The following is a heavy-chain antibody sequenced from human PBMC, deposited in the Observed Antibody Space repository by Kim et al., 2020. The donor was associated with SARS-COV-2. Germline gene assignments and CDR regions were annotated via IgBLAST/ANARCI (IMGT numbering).Heavy chain of an antibody. D-gene: IGHD2-15*01. CDR1: GFIFSSYW. J-gene: IGHJ5*02. Sequence: GGSLRLSCEASGFIFSSYWMYWVRQTAGKGLVWVSRIDSDGGNPSYADSVKGRFTISRDNAKKTLYLEMSNLRSDDTALYFCARGFCRDGSCYSDFDPRGQGTLVTVSS. CDR2: IDSDGGNP. CDR3: ARGFCRDGSCYSDFDP. V-gene: IGHV3-74*01.